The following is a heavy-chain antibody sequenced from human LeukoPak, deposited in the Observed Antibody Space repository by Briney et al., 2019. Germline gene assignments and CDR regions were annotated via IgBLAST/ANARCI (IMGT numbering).Heavy chain of an antibody. D-gene: IGHD3-10*01. Sequence: GGSLRLSCAGSGFIFSDFSMHWVRQPPGKGLEFVSAINNIGDYTWYRSSLKGRFTISRDNSKNTMFLQMDTLRADYTAVYFCTRVGGHGYDYWGQGTLVTVSS. CDR2: INNIGDYT. V-gene: IGHV3-64*01. CDR3: TRVGGHGYDY. CDR1: GFIFSDFS. J-gene: IGHJ4*02.